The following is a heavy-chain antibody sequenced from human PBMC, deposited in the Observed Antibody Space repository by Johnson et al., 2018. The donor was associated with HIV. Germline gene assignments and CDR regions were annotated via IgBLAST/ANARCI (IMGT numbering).Heavy chain of an antibody. D-gene: IGHD3-22*01. J-gene: IGHJ3*02. CDR3: AKSPRRYDSSGPHAFDI. CDR2: IWYDGSNN. V-gene: IGHV3-33*06. CDR1: GFTFSSYG. Sequence: QVQLVESGGGVVQPGRSLRLSCAASGFTFSSYGMHWVRQAPGKGLEWVAVIWYDGSNNYYADSVKGRFTISRENAKNSVYLQMNSLRAEDTAVYYCAKSPRRYDSSGPHAFDIWGQGTMVTVSS.